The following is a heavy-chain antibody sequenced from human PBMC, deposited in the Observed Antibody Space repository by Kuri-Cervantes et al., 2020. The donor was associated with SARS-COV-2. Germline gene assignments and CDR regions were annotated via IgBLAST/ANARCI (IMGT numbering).Heavy chain of an antibody. V-gene: IGHV3-23*01. CDR2: ISGSGGST. Sequence: ATLSLTCAASGFTFSSYAMSWVRQAPGKGLEWVSAISGSGGSTYYADSVKGRFTISRDNSKNTLYLQMNSLRAEDTAVYYCAKCSDIAAAGQTDYWGQGTLVTVSS. J-gene: IGHJ4*02. D-gene: IGHD6-13*01. CDR1: GFTFSSYA. CDR3: AKCSDIAAAGQTDY.